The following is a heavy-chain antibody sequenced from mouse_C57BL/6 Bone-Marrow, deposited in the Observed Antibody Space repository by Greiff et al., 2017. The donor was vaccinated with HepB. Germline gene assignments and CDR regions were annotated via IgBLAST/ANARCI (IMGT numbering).Heavy chain of an antibody. CDR1: GFTFTDYY. J-gene: IGHJ4*01. V-gene: IGHV7-3*01. Sequence: EVQLVESGGGLVQPGGSLSLSCAASGFTFTDYYMSWVRQPPGKALEWLGFIRNKANGYTTEYSASVKGRFTISRDNSQSILYLQMNALRAEDSATYYCARRSIYYYGTSYAMDYWGQGTSVTVSS. D-gene: IGHD1-1*01. CDR2: IRNKANGYTT. CDR3: ARRSIYYYGTSYAMDY.